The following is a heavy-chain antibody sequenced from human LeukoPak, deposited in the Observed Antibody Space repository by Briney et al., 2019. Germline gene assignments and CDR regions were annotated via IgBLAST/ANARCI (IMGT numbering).Heavy chain of an antibody. Sequence: GGSLRLSCVASGFTFRGHWMNWVRQAPGQGMEWVANMNTDGSGKYHVDSVQGRFTISRDNAKNSLYLQMNSPRAEDTAVYYCVRDATGLTNWGQGTLVTVSS. CDR1: GFTFRGHW. J-gene: IGHJ4*02. D-gene: IGHD4-11*01. CDR2: MNTDGSGK. CDR3: VRDATGLTN. V-gene: IGHV3-7*01.